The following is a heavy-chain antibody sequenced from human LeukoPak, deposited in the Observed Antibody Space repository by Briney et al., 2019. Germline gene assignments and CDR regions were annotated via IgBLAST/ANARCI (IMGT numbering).Heavy chain of an antibody. D-gene: IGHD3-9*01. V-gene: IGHV3-9*01. J-gene: IGHJ4*02. Sequence: PGRSLRLSCAASGFTFDNYAMHWVRQGPGKGLEWVSGINWNSDKIDYADSVKGRFTISRDNAKNSLYLQMNSLRADDTALYYRAKALALRYFDWAPLDYWGQGTLVTVSS. CDR2: INWNSDKI. CDR3: AKALALRYFDWAPLDY. CDR1: GFTFDNYA.